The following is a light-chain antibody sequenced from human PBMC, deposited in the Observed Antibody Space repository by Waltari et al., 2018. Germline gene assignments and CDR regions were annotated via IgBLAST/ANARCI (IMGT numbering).Light chain of an antibody. Sequence: QSALTQPRSVSGSPGQSVTISCTGTSSDVGRYNYVSWYQQLPGKAPKLMIYDVMKRPSGVPDRFSGSKSGNTASLTISGLQAEDEADYYCCSYAGSYTYVFGTGTKVTVL. CDR1: SSDVGRYNY. CDR3: CSYAGSYTYV. CDR2: DVM. J-gene: IGLJ1*01. V-gene: IGLV2-11*01.